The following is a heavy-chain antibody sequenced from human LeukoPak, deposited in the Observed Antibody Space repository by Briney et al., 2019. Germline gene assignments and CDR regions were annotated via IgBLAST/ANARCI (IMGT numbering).Heavy chain of an antibody. J-gene: IGHJ4*02. V-gene: IGHV3-23*05. Sequence: GGSLRLSCAASGFTFSSYAVSWVRQAPGKGLEWVSAISDRSTYYADSVKGRFTVSRDNSKNTLHLQMNSLRVEDTAVYYCAKDLGTSGWYCDYWGQGTLVTVSS. D-gene: IGHD6-19*01. CDR3: AKDLGTSGWYCDY. CDR2: ISDRST. CDR1: GFTFSSYA.